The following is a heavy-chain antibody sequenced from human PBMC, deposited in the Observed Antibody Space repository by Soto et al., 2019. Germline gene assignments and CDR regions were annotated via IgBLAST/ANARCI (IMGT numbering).Heavy chain of an antibody. J-gene: IGHJ5*02. CDR2: ISSSGNTI. Sequence: PGGSLRLSCAASGFTFSDYYMSWIRQAPGKGLEWVSYISSSGNTIYYADSVKGRFTISRDNAKNSLYLQMNSLRAEDTAVYYCARLLRGYNYALRWFDPWGQGTLVTVSS. CDR1: GFTFSDYY. CDR3: ARLLRGYNYALRWFDP. D-gene: IGHD5-18*01. V-gene: IGHV3-11*01.